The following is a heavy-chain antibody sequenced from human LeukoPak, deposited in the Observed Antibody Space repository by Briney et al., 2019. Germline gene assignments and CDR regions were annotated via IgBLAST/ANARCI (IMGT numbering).Heavy chain of an antibody. Sequence: GGSLRLSCAASGFTVSSNYMSWIRQAPGKGLEWVSVIYSGGSTYYADSVKGRFTISRDNSKNTLYLQMNSLRAEDTAVYYCARDYDFWSGYNNWGQGTLVTVSS. V-gene: IGHV3-66*02. J-gene: IGHJ4*02. D-gene: IGHD3-3*01. CDR1: GFTVSSNY. CDR2: IYSGGST. CDR3: ARDYDFWSGYNN.